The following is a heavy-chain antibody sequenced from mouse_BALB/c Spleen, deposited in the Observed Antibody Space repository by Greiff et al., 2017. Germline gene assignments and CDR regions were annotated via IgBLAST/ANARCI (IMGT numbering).Heavy chain of an antibody. V-gene: IGHV5-9-4*01. J-gene: IGHJ4*01. CDR2: ISSGGSYT. CDR3: ASYDYYAMDY. Sequence: EVKLVESGGGLVKPGGSLKLSCAASGFTFSSYAMSWVRQSPEKRLEWVAEISSGGSYTYYPDTVTARFTISRDNAKNTLYLEMSSLRSEDTAMYYCASYDYYAMDYWGQGTSVTVSS. CDR1: GFTFSSYA.